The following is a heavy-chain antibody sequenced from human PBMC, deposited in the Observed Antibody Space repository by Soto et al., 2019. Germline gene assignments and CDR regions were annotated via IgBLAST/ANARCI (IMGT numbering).Heavy chain of an antibody. CDR3: AKDQHCSTTSCYTTPYGMDV. D-gene: IGHD2-2*02. Sequence: GGSLRLSCAASGFTFSSYAMSWVRQAPGKGLEWVSAISGSGGSTYYADSVKGRFTISRDNSKNTLYLQMNSLRAEDTAVYYCAKDQHCSTTSCYTTPYGMDVCGQGTTVTVSS. J-gene: IGHJ6*02. CDR1: GFTFSSYA. V-gene: IGHV3-23*01. CDR2: ISGSGGST.